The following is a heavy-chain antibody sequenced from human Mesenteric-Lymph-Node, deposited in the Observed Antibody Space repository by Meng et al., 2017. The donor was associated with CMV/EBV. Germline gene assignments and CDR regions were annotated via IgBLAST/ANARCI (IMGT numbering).Heavy chain of an antibody. D-gene: IGHD3-3*01. CDR2: IAYNGAT. Sequence: GSITGGTFHGGGRRQSPGKGLEWIGTIAYNGATYYSQSLKGRVTMSLETSKKQFSLKISSVTAADTAMFNCAGGNLILEWLSHYFDSWGRGTLVTVSS. J-gene: IGHJ4*02. V-gene: IGHV4-39*07. CDR3: AGGNLILEWLSHYFDS. CDR1: GSITGGTFH.